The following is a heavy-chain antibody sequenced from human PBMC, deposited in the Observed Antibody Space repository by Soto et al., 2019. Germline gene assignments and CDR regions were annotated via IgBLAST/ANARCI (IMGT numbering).Heavy chain of an antibody. CDR2: IIPIFGTA. D-gene: IGHD3-10*01. Sequence: ASVKVSCKASGGTFSSYAISWVRQAPGQGLEWMGGIIPIFGTANYAQKFQGRVTITADESTSTAYMELSSLRSEDTAVYYCAAGSRMVRSYYYGMDVWGQGTTVTVSS. CDR3: AAGSRMVRSYYYGMDV. J-gene: IGHJ6*02. V-gene: IGHV1-69*13. CDR1: GGTFSSYA.